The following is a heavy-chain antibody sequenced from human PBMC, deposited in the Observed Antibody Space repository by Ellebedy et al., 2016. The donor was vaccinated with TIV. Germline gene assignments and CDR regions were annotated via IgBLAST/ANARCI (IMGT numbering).Heavy chain of an antibody. Sequence: GGSLRLSXAASGFTFSDYYMTWIRQAPGKGLEWISYISGSATHINYADSVKGRFTVSRDNAKNSLYLQMNSLRAEDTAVYYCAREGFGYSPWGQGTLVTVSS. D-gene: IGHD3-10*01. V-gene: IGHV3-11*06. CDR1: GFTFSDYY. CDR2: ISGSATHI. CDR3: AREGFGYSP. J-gene: IGHJ5*02.